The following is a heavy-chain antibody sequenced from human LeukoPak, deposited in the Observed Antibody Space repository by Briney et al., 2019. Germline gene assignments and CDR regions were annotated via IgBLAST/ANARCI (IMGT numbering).Heavy chain of an antibody. CDR3: ARDGVDYYDSSGLDY. CDR1: GFTFSSYA. D-gene: IGHD3-22*01. CDR2: ISYDGSNK. V-gene: IGHV3-30-3*01. J-gene: IGHJ4*02. Sequence: PGRSLRLSCAASGFTFSSYAMHWVRQAPGKGLEWVAVISYDGSNKYYADSVKGRFTISRDNSKNTLYLQMNSLRAEDTAVYYCARDGVDYYDSSGLDYWGQGTLVTVSS.